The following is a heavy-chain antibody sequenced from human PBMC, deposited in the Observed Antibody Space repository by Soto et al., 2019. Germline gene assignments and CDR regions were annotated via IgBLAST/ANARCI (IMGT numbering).Heavy chain of an antibody. CDR3: ARGLLNDYIWGSYRTAYYFDY. V-gene: IGHV4-34*01. CDR1: GGSFSGYY. CDR2: INHSGST. Sequence: QVQLQQWGAGLLKPSETLSLTCAVYGGSFSGYYWSWIRQPPGKGLEWIGEINHSGSTNYNPSRKSRVTISVDTSKNQFYLKLSSVTAADTAVYYCARGLLNDYIWGSYRTAYYFDYWGQGTLVTVSS. J-gene: IGHJ4*02. D-gene: IGHD3-16*02.